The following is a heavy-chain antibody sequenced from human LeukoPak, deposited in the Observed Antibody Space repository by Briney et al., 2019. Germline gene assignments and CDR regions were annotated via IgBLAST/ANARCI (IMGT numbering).Heavy chain of an antibody. CDR1: GGWISSYY. D-gene: IGHD3-3*01. CDR2: IYYCGST. CDR3: AGAYYDFWSILRY. V-gene: IGHV4-59*01. Sequence: SETLSLTSTVSGGWISSYYWSWFRQPPGKGLEWIGDIYYCGSTNYNPSLQSRVTISVDTSKIPFSLKLRSVTAADTAVYYCAGAYYDFWSILRYWGQGTLVTVSS. J-gene: IGHJ4*02.